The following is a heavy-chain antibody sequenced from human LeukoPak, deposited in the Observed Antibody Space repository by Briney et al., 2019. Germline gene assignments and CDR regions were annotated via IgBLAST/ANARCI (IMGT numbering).Heavy chain of an antibody. Sequence: GASVKVSCKASGYTFTGYCMHWVRQAPGQGLEWMGWINPNSGGTNYAQKFQGRVTMTRDTSISTAYMELSRLRSDDTAVYYCARVVWWDLNTPPFDYWGQGTLVTVSS. CDR2: INPNSGGT. J-gene: IGHJ4*02. CDR3: ARVVWWDLNTPPFDY. CDR1: GYTFTGYC. V-gene: IGHV1-2*02. D-gene: IGHD1-26*01.